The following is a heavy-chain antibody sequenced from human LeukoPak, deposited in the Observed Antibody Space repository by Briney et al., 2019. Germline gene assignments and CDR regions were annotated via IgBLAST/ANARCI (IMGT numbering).Heavy chain of an antibody. CDR1: GGSISSSSYY. V-gene: IGHV4-61*02. J-gene: IGHJ4*02. D-gene: IGHD3-3*01. CDR3: ARDPETYDFWSGPQGGIGYFDY. CDR2: IYTSGST. Sequence: KPSETLSLTCTVSGGSISSSSYYWGWIRQPAGKGLEWIGRIYTSGSTNYNPSLKSRVTMSVDTSKNQFSLKLSSVTAADTAVYYCARDPETYDFWSGPQGGIGYFDYWGQGTLVTVSS.